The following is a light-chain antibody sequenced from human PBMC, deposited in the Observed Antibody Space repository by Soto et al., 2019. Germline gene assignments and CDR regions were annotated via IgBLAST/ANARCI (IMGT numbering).Light chain of an antibody. CDR2: DTS. CDR1: TGPVISSHY. Sequence: QAVVTQEPSLTVSPGGTVTLTCGSSTGPVISSHYPYWFQQKPGQAPKTLIYDTSNKHSWTPARFSGSLLGGKAALTLSGAQPEDEAEYYCLLSYSGARVFGGGTQLTVL. J-gene: IGLJ3*02. V-gene: IGLV7-46*01. CDR3: LLSYSGARV.